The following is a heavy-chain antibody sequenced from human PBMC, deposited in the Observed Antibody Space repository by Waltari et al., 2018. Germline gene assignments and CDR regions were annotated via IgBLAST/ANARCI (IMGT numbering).Heavy chain of an antibody. J-gene: IGHJ5*02. D-gene: IGHD3-9*01. CDR3: ARAPPYYDILTGYPDENWFDP. CDR1: GYTFPSYD. V-gene: IGHV1-8*03. Sequence: QVQLVQSGAEVKKPGASVKVSCKASGYTFPSYDINWVRQAAGQGLEWMGWMNPNSGNTGYAQKFQGRVTITRNTSISTAYMELSSLRSEDTAVYYCARAPPYYDILTGYPDENWFDPWGQGTLVTVSS. CDR2: MNPNSGNT.